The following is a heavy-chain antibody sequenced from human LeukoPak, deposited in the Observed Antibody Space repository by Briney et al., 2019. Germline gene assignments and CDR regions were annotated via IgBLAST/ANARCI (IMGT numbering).Heavy chain of an antibody. Sequence: GGSLRLSCAASGFTFSSYTINWVREATGKGLEWVSSISSSGSYIYYADSAKGRFTVSRDNAKNSLYLQTKSLRAEDTAVYYCARDRGSRRYNNGYSEYWGQGTLVTVSS. CDR2: ISSSGSYI. J-gene: IGHJ4*02. D-gene: IGHD5-18*01. CDR1: GFTFSSYT. CDR3: ARDRGSRRYNNGYSEY. V-gene: IGHV3-21*01.